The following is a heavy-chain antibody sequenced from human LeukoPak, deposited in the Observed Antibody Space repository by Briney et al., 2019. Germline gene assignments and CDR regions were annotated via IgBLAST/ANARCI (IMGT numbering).Heavy chain of an antibody. Sequence: SETLSLTCTVSGGSISSSSYYWGWIRQPPGKGLEWIGSIYYSGSTYYNPSLKSRVTISVDTSKNQFSLKLSSVTAADTAVYYCARQGNWFDPWGQGTLVTVSS. CDR1: GGSISSSSYY. V-gene: IGHV4-39*01. CDR2: IYYSGST. CDR3: ARQGNWFDP. J-gene: IGHJ5*02.